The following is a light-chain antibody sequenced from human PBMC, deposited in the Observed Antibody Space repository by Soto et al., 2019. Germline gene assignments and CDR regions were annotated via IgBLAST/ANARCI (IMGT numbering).Light chain of an antibody. CDR2: CAS. Sequence: ELVLTQSPGTLSLSPGERATLSFRASQGVSSSYLAWYQQKFGQAPRLLLYCASSRATGIPDRFSGSGSGTDFTLTIRRLEPDDFAVDYCQQYCSSSWTFGQGTKVEIK. J-gene: IGKJ1*01. CDR3: QQYCSSSWT. CDR1: QGVSSSY. V-gene: IGKV3-20*01.